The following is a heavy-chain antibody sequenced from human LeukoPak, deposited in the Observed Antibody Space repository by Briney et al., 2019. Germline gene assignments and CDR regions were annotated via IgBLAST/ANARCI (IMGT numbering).Heavy chain of an antibody. V-gene: IGHV3-21*01. J-gene: IGHJ3*02. CDR1: GFTFSSYG. Sequence: PGGSLRLSCAASGFTFSSYGMHWVRQAPGKGLEWVSSISSSSSYIYYADSVKGRFTISRDNAKNSLYLQMNSLRAEDTAVYYCARVCGGSCYGAFDIWGQGTMVTVSS. CDR2: ISSSSSYI. CDR3: ARVCGGSCYGAFDI. D-gene: IGHD2-15*01.